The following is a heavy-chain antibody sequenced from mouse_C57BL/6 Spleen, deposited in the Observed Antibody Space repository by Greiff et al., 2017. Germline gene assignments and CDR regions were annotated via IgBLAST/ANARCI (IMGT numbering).Heavy chain of an antibody. CDR1: GYTFTGYW. J-gene: IGHJ2*01. V-gene: IGHV1-9*01. CDR3: ARSPLIDDGYPYYFDY. D-gene: IGHD2-3*01. Sequence: QVQLQQSGAELMKPGASVKLSCKATGYTFTGYWIEWVKQRPGLGLEWIGEILPGSGSTKDNDKFKGKATFTAYTSSNTAYMQLSSLTTEDSAIYYCARSPLIDDGYPYYFDYWGQGTTLTVSS. CDR2: ILPGSGST.